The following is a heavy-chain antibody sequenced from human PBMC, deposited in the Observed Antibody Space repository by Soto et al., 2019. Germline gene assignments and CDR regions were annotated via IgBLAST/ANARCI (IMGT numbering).Heavy chain of an antibody. CDR1: GYRFTSYW. D-gene: IGHD2-15*01. CDR3: ARRTLGYCSGGSCYSYGMDV. V-gene: IGHV5-51*01. Sequence: GESLKISCKGSGYRFTSYWIGWVRQMPGKGLEWMGIIYPGDSDTRYSPSFQGQVTISADKSISTAYLQWSSLKASDTAMYYCARRTLGYCSGGSCYSYGMDVWGQGTTVTAP. CDR2: IYPGDSDT. J-gene: IGHJ6*02.